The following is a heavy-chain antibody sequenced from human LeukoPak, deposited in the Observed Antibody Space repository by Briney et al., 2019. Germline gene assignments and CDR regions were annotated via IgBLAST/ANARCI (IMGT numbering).Heavy chain of an antibody. Sequence: PGGSLRLSCAASGFTFSDYYMSWIRQAPGKGXXXXSYISSSSSYTNYADSVKGRLTISRDNAKNSLYLQMNSLRAEDTAVYYCARGDYGDYESEVSWGQGTLVTVSS. D-gene: IGHD4-17*01. CDR2: ISSSSSYT. CDR1: GFTFSDYY. V-gene: IGHV3-11*06. J-gene: IGHJ4*02. CDR3: ARGDYGDYESEVS.